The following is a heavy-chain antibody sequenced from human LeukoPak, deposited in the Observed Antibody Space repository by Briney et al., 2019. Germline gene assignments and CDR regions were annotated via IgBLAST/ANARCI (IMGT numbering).Heavy chain of an antibody. CDR3: AKDRGYDFWSGYLYY. J-gene: IGHJ4*02. Sequence: GGSLRLSCAAYGFTFSSYGMHWVRQAPGKGLEWVAVIWYDGSNKYYADSVKGRFTISRDNSKNTLYLQMNSLRAGEKAVYYCAKDRGYDFWSGYLYYWGQGTLVTVSS. V-gene: IGHV3-33*06. D-gene: IGHD3-3*01. CDR1: GFTFSSYG. CDR2: IWYDGSNK.